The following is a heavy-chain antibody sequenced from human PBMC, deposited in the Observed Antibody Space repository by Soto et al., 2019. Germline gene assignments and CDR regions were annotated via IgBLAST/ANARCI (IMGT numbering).Heavy chain of an antibody. CDR1: GGTFSSYA. V-gene: IGHV1-69*13. J-gene: IGHJ6*02. Sequence: SVKVSCKASGGTFSSYAISWVRQAPGQGLEWMGGIIPIFGTANYEKKFQGRVTITADESTSTAYMELSSLRSEDTAMYYCASKALDHTYYYHGIDVWGQGTTLTAS. CDR2: IIPIFGTA. CDR3: ASKALDHTYYYHGIDV. D-gene: IGHD6-6*01.